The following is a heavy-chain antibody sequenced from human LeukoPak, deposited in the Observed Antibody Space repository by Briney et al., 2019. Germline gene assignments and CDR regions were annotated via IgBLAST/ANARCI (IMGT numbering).Heavy chain of an antibody. Sequence: GGSLRLSCAASGFTFSSYSMNWVRQAPGKGLEWVSYISSSSSTVYYADSVKGRFTISRDNSKNTLYLQMNSLRAEDTAVYYCAKSLDIVVVVAVYFDYSGQGTLVTVSS. J-gene: IGHJ4*02. CDR1: GFTFSSYS. CDR2: ISSSSSTV. D-gene: IGHD2-15*01. CDR3: AKSLDIVVVVAVYFDY. V-gene: IGHV3-48*01.